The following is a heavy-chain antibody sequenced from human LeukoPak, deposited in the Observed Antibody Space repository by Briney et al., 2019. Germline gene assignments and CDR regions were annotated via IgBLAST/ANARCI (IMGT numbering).Heavy chain of an antibody. D-gene: IGHD6-13*01. CDR3: ARVSPDSSSWYGTYYFDY. V-gene: IGHV3-11*06. Sequence: GGSLRLSCAASGFTFSDSYMSWIRQAPGKGLEWGSYISTGSIYKKYVDSVHGRFTICRDNATNSLYLQMSSLRVDDTAVYYCARVSPDSSSWYGTYYFDYWGQGTLVTVSS. J-gene: IGHJ4*02. CDR2: ISTGSIYK. CDR1: GFTFSDSY.